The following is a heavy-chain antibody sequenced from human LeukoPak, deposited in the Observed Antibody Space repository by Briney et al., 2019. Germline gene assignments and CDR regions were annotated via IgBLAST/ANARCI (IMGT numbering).Heavy chain of an antibody. CDR2: IGAYNGNT. CDR3: ARDSSGTYYDILTGYYPD. Sequence: ASVKVSCKASGYTFTSYGINWVRQAPGQGLEWMGWIGAYNGNTNYAQKLQGRVTMTTDTSTSTAYMELRSLRSDDTAVYYCARDSSGTYYDILTGYYPDWGQGTLVTVSS. V-gene: IGHV1-18*01. CDR1: GYTFTSYG. J-gene: IGHJ4*02. D-gene: IGHD3-9*01.